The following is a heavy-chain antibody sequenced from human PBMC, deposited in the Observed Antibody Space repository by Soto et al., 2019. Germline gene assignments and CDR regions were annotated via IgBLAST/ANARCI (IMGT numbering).Heavy chain of an antibody. J-gene: IGHJ4*02. CDR3: ARHGNTAMVDY. V-gene: IGHV4-59*08. Sequence: SETLSLTCTVSGGSISSYYWSWIRQPPGKGLEWIGYIYYSGSTNYNPSLKSRVTISVDTSKNQFSLKLSSVTAADTAVYYCARHGNTAMVDYWGQGTLVTVSS. CDR2: IYYSGST. CDR1: GGSISSYY. D-gene: IGHD5-18*01.